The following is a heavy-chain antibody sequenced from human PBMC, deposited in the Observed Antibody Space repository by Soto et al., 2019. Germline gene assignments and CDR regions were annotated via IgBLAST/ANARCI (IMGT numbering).Heavy chain of an antibody. CDR3: ARGVVRCSSGCPCYFDY. CDR1: GFSFSSYS. J-gene: IGHJ4*02. V-gene: IGHV3-23*01. D-gene: IGHD6-19*01. Sequence: EVQLLESGGGLVQPGGSLRLSCAASGFSFSSYSMTWVRQAPGKGLEWVSTFSGSGARTYYAYSVRGRFTISRDNSESTLSLQMNSLRAEDTALYYCARGVVRCSSGCPCYFDYWGQGTLVTVSS. CDR2: FSGSGART.